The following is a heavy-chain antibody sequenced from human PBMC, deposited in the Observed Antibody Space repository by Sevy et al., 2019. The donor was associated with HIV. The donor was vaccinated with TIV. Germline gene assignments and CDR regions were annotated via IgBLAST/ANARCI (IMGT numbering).Heavy chain of an antibody. CDR2: IIPIFGTA. Sequence: ASVKVSCKASGGTFSSYAISWVRQAPGQGLEWMGGIIPIFGTANYAQKFQGRVTITADESTSTAYMELSSLRSEDTAVYYCARDLFRGTEYDSSGHYQYLNWFDPWGQGTLVTVSS. CDR1: GGTFSSYA. V-gene: IGHV1-69*13. J-gene: IGHJ5*02. D-gene: IGHD3-22*01. CDR3: ARDLFRGTEYDSSGHYQYLNWFDP.